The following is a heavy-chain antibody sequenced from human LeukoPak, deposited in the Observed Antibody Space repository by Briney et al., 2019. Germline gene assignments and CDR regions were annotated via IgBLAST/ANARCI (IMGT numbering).Heavy chain of an antibody. CDR1: GGTFSSYA. CDR3: ARAVGATTLLLYYFDY. Sequence: SVKVSCKASGGTFSSYAISWVRQAPGQGLEWMGGIIPIFGTANYAQKFQGRVTITADESTSTAYTELSSLRSEDTAVYYCARAVGATTLLLYYFDYWGQGTLVTVSS. D-gene: IGHD1-26*01. CDR2: IIPIFGTA. V-gene: IGHV1-69*13. J-gene: IGHJ4*02.